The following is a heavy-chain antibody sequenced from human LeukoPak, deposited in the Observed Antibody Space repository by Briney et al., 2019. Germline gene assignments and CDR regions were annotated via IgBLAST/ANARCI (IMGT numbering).Heavy chain of an antibody. CDR1: GFTFSSYS. J-gene: IGHJ1*01. CDR3: ARAGYSMDTEYFQH. V-gene: IGHV3-48*04. D-gene: IGHD5-18*01. Sequence: PGGSLTLSCAVSGFTFSSYSMIWARQAPGKGLEWVSYISNSGTAIYYADSVKGRFTISRDNAKSSLYLQMNSLRAEDTAVYYCARAGYSMDTEYFQHWGQGTLVTVSS. CDR2: ISNSGTAI.